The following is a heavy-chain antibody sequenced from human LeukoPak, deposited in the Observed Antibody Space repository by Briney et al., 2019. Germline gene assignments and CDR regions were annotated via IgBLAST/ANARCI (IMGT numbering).Heavy chain of an antibody. CDR1: SGGSMSSYY. V-gene: IGHV4-4*09. D-gene: IGHD5-18*01. Sequence: SETLSLTCTVSSGGSMSSYYWSWIRQPPGKGLEWIGYIYTSGNTVYYNPSLRSRVTISADTSKNQFSLKLSSVTAADTAVFYCARHAIGYRVDYYFDYWGQGTPVTVSS. CDR3: ARHAIGYRVDYYFDY. J-gene: IGHJ4*02. CDR2: IYTSGNT.